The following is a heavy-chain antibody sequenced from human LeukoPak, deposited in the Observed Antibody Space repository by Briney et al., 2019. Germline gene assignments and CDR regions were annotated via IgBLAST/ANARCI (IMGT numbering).Heavy chain of an antibody. CDR1: GFTFSSYA. CDR2: ISYDGSNK. D-gene: IGHD3-22*01. Sequence: GRSLRLSCAASGFTFSSYAMHWVRQAPGKGLEWVAVISYDGSNKYYADSVKGRFTISRDNSKNTLYLQMNSLRSDDTAVYYCARAPPITLIIVADPLLDYWGQGTLVTVSS. V-gene: IGHV3-30*04. CDR3: ARAPPITLIIVADPLLDY. J-gene: IGHJ4*02.